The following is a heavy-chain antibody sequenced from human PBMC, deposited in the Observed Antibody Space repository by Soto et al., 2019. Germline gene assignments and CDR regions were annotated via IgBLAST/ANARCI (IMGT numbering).Heavy chain of an antibody. CDR2: IYYSGST. J-gene: IGHJ4*02. CDR1: GGSISSGDYY. CDR3: ARVGGRHLLNFDY. V-gene: IGHV4-30-4*01. D-gene: IGHD2-15*01. Sequence: SETLSLTCTVSGGSISSGDYYWSWIRQPPGKGLEWIGYIYYSGSTYYNPSLKSRVTISVDTSKNQFSLKLSSVTAADTAVYYCARVGGRHLLNFDYWGQGTLVTVSS.